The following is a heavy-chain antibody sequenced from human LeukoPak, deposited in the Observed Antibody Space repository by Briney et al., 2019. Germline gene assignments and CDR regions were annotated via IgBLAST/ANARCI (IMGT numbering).Heavy chain of an antibody. D-gene: IGHD3-10*01. J-gene: IGHJ5*02. CDR3: ARSYGSGPARFDP. Sequence: SVKVSCKASGGTFSSYAISWVRQAPGQGLEWMGGIIPIFGTANYAQKFQGRVTITADESTSTAYMELSSLRSEDTAVYYCARSYGSGPARFDPWGQGTLVTASS. CDR2: IIPIFGTA. CDR1: GGTFSSYA. V-gene: IGHV1-69*01.